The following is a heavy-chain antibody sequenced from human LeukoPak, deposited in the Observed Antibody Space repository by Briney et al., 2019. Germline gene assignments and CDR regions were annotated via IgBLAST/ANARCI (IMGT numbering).Heavy chain of an antibody. CDR3: AREDSGYDGFGY. CDR2: MNQDGNEK. Sequence: GGSLRLSCAATRFTFSNYWMTWVRQAPGKGLEWVAHMNQDGNEKYYADSVKGRFTISRDNAKSSLHLQMNSLRAEDTAVYYCAREDSGYDGFGYWGQGTLVTVSP. J-gene: IGHJ4*02. CDR1: RFTFSNYW. D-gene: IGHD5-12*01. V-gene: IGHV3-7*01.